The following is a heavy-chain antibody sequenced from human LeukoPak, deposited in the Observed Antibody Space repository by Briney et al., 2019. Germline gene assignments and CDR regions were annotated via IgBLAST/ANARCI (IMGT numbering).Heavy chain of an antibody. CDR2: IYYSVST. D-gene: IGHD3-3*01. V-gene: IGHV4-59*01. Sequence: SETLSLTCTVSGGSISSYYWSWIRQPPGKGREWIGYIYYSVSTNYNPSLKSRVTISVDTSKNQFSLKLSSVTAADTAVYYCARAYYDFWSGDMGIYYYYYMDVWGKGTTVTVSS. CDR3: ARAYYDFWSGDMGIYYYYYMDV. J-gene: IGHJ6*03. CDR1: GGSISSYY.